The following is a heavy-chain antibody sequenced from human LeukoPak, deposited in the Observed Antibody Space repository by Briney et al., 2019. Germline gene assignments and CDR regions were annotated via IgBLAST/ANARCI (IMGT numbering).Heavy chain of an antibody. Sequence: SETLPLTCAVYGGSFSGYYWSWIRQPPGKGLEWIGEINHSGSTNYNPSLKSRVTISVDTSKNQFSLKLSSVTAADTAVYYCARVRSWYPTRHDAFDIWGQGTMVTVSS. D-gene: IGHD6-13*01. CDR1: GGSFSGYY. J-gene: IGHJ3*02. V-gene: IGHV4-34*01. CDR2: INHSGST. CDR3: ARVRSWYPTRHDAFDI.